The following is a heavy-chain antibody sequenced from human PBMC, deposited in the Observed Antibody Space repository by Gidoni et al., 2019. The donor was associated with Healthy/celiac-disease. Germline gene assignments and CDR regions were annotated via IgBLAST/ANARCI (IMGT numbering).Heavy chain of an antibody. CDR3: ARHGGYSGYETDY. V-gene: IGHV1-69*04. J-gene: IGHJ4*02. CDR2: SIPSLGIA. CDR1: GCTCSSNA. D-gene: IGHD5-12*01. Sequence: QVQLVQHGAEVKKTESAVKVSCNAYGCTCSSNAISWVRQAPGQGLEWLGRSIPSLGIANYGQKFQGRVTITADKSTSTAYMELSSLRSEDTAVYYCARHGGYSGYETDYWGQGTLVTVSS.